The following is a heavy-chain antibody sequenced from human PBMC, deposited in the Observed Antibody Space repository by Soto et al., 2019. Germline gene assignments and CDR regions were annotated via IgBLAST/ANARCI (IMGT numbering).Heavy chain of an antibody. Sequence: QVQLVQSGAEVKKPGSSVKVSCKASGGTFSSYAISWVRQAPGQGLEWMGGIIPIFGTANYAQKFQGRVTITADESTSTAYMELSSLRSEDTAVYYCATVVVVAATPLSYYYYGMDVWGQGTTVTVSS. CDR1: GGTFSSYA. CDR3: ATVVVVAATPLSYYYYGMDV. J-gene: IGHJ6*02. D-gene: IGHD2-15*01. CDR2: IIPIFGTA. V-gene: IGHV1-69*01.